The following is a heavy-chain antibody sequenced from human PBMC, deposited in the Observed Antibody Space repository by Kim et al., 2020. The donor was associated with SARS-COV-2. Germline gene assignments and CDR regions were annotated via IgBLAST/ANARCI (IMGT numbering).Heavy chain of an antibody. CDR2: IYGGGST. J-gene: IGHJ2*01. CDR1: GFTVSSKY. Sequence: GGSLRLSCAASGFTVSSKYMSWVRQAPGRGLEWVSVIYGGGSTLYAASVKGRFTISRDNSKNTRYLQMNNLRVEDTAVYYCARDVGISYWYFELWGRGTLVTVS. CDR3: ARDVGISYWYFEL. D-gene: IGHD1-26*01. V-gene: IGHV3-53*01.